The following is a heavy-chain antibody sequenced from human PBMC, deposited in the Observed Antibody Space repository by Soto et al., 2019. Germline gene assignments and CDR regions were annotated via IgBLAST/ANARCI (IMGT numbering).Heavy chain of an antibody. Sequence: GGSLRLSCSASGFTFSSYAMHWVRQAPGKGLEYVSAISSNGGSTYYADSVKGRFTISRDNSKNTLYLQMSSLRAEDTAVYYCVKVGRLAGDHAFDIWGQGTMVTVSS. V-gene: IGHV3-64D*09. CDR3: VKVGRLAGDHAFDI. D-gene: IGHD6-19*01. CDR1: GFTFSSYA. CDR2: ISSNGGST. J-gene: IGHJ3*02.